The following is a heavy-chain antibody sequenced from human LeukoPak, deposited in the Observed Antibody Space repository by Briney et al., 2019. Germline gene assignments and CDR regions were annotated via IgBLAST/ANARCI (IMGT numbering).Heavy chain of an antibody. CDR2: IKSKTDGGTI. J-gene: IGHJ4*02. CDR1: GFTFSRAW. CDR3: TTAASMVWVAKTDY. V-gene: IGHV3-15*01. Sequence: GGSLRLSCAASGFTFSRAWMTWVRQAPGKGLERVGRIKSKTDGGTIDYIAPVKGRFSISRDDSKNTLYLQMNSLKTEDTAVYYCTTAASMVWVAKTDYWGQGTLVTVSS. D-gene: IGHD3-10*01.